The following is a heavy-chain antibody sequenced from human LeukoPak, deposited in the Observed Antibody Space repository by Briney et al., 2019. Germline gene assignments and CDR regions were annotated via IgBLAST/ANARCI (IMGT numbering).Heavy chain of an antibody. CDR3: ARLLYASGSYFDY. D-gene: IGHD1-26*01. V-gene: IGHV3-20*04. CDR1: GFTFSSYG. CDR2: INWNGGST. J-gene: IGHJ4*02. Sequence: GGSLRLSCAASGFTFSSYGMHWVRQAPGKGLEWVSGINWNGGSTGYADSVKGRFTISRDNAKNSLYLQMNSLRAEDTALYYCARLLYASGSYFDYWGQGTLVTVSS.